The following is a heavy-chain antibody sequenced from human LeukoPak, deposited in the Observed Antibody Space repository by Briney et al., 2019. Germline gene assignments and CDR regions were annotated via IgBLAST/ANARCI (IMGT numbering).Heavy chain of an antibody. CDR2: ISSSSSYI. CDR3: ARNYDYVWGSYHYYYYMDV. D-gene: IGHD3-16*02. CDR1: GFTFSSYA. Sequence: GGSLRLSCAASGFTFSSYAMSWVRQAPGKGLEWVSSISSSSSYIYYADSVKGRFTISRDNAKNSLYLQMNSLRAEDTAVYYCARNYDYVWGSYHYYYYMDVWGKGTTVTVSS. V-gene: IGHV3-21*01. J-gene: IGHJ6*03.